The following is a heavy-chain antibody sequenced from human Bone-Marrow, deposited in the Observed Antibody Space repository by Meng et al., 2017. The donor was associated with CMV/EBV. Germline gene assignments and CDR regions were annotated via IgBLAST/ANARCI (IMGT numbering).Heavy chain of an antibody. J-gene: IGHJ6*02. CDR2: IIPIFGIA. D-gene: IGHD3-3*01. Sequence: SAKVSCKASGGTFSSYAISWVRQAPGQGLEWMGGIIPIFGIANYAQKFQGRVTITADKSTSTAYMELSSLRSEDTAVYYCASEGDYDFWSDTWDVWGQGTTVTVSS. CDR1: GGTFSSYA. CDR3: ASEGDYDFWSDTWDV. V-gene: IGHV1-69*10.